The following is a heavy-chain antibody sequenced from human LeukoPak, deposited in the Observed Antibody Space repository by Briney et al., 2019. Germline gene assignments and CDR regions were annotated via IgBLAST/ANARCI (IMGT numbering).Heavy chain of an antibody. CDR2: ISGSGGST. CDR3: AKDRGWYGSGIDY. V-gene: IGHV3-23*01. J-gene: IGHJ4*02. D-gene: IGHD3-10*01. CDR1: GFTFSNYA. Sequence: QPVGSLRLSCAASGFTFSNYAISWVRQAPGKGLEWVSAISGSGGSTYYADSVKGRFTISRDNSKNTLYLQMNSLRAEDTAVYYCAKDRGWYGSGIDYWGQGTLVTVSS.